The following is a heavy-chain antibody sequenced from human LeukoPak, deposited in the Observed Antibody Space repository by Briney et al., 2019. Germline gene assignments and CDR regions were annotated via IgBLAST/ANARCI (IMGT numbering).Heavy chain of an antibody. Sequence: GGSLRLSCAASGFTFSNYWMHWVRQAPGKGLVWVSRIKTDGSSTSYADSVEGRFTISRDNAKNTLYLQMNSLRGEDTAVYYCAGEFGMTTMFDPWGQGTLVTVSS. CDR2: IKTDGSST. CDR3: AGEFGMTTMFDP. CDR1: GFTFSNYW. V-gene: IGHV3-74*01. D-gene: IGHD4-17*01. J-gene: IGHJ5*02.